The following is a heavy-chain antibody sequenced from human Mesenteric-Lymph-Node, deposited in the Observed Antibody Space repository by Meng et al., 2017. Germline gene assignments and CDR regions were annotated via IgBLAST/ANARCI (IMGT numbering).Heavy chain of an antibody. CDR3: ASLYGDSSVWYLDL. Sequence: QVQLQESRPGLVKPSQTLFLTCTVSGGSISSGNHYWSWIRQHPGKGLEYIGYIYYSGSTYYNPSLKSRVIISVDTSKNQFSLRLNSVTAADTAVYYCASLYGDSSVWYLDLWGRGTLVTVSS. CDR1: GGSISSGNHY. D-gene: IGHD4-17*01. V-gene: IGHV4-31*03. J-gene: IGHJ2*01. CDR2: IYYSGST.